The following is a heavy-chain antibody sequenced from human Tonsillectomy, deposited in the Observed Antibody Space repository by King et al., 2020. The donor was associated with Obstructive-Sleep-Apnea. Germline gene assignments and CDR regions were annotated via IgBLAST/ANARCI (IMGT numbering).Heavy chain of an antibody. Sequence: QLQESGPGLVKPSETLSLTCTVSGGSISSSSYYWGWIRQPPGKGVEGIGSIYFSGSTYYNPSLKSRVTISVDPSKNQFSLKLSSVTAADTAVYYCASNPGIASYWGQGTLVTVSS. J-gene: IGHJ4*02. CDR3: ASNPGIASY. D-gene: IGHD6-13*01. CDR2: IYFSGST. CDR1: GGSISSSSYY. V-gene: IGHV4-39*01.